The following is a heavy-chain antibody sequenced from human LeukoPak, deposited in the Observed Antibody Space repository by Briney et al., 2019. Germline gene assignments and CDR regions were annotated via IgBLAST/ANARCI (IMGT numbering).Heavy chain of an antibody. CDR1: GFTFSNYW. J-gene: IGHJ4*02. Sequence: PGGSLRLSCAASGFTFSNYWMHWVRQAPGKGLEWVSVIYSGGSTYYADSVKGRFTISRDNSKSTLYLQMNSLRAEDTAVYYCARDGTYGDPFDYWGQGTLVTVSS. CDR3: ARDGTYGDPFDY. CDR2: IYSGGST. V-gene: IGHV3-53*01. D-gene: IGHD4-17*01.